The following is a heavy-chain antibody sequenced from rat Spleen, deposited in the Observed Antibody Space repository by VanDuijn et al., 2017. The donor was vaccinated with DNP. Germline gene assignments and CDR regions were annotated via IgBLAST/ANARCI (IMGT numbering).Heavy chain of an antibody. V-gene: IGHV2S12*01. CDR1: GFSLTSYG. CDR3: TREVAPFGY. J-gene: IGHJ3*01. CDR2: ISNGGIT. Sequence: QVQLKESGPGLVQPSQTLSLTCTVSGFSLTSYGVSWVRQPPGKGLEWIASISNGGITYYNSALKSRLGISRDTSKSQVFLKMNSLQIEDTAIYFCTREVAPFGYWGQGTLVTVSS. D-gene: IGHD1-3*01.